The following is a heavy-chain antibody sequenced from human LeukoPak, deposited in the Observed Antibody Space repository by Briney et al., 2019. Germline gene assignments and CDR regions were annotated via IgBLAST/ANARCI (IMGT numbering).Heavy chain of an antibody. CDR3: ARMEIVIEPAADSWFDP. Sequence: PGGSLRLSCAASGFTFSSYEMNWVRQAPGKGLEWVSYIGNIATTIHYADSVKGRFTISRDNAKNSLSLQMNSLRVEDTAVYYCARMEIVIEPAADSWFDPWGQGTLVTVAS. J-gene: IGHJ5*02. V-gene: IGHV3-48*03. CDR2: IGNIATTI. CDR1: GFTFSSYE. D-gene: IGHD2-2*03.